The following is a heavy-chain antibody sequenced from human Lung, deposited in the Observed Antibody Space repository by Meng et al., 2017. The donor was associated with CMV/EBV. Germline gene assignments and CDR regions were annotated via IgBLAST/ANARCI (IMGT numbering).Heavy chain of an antibody. CDR2: ISSSGDII. Sequence: SXKISXAASGFTFRSYEMNWVRQAPGMGLEWVSYISSSGDIIYYADSVKGRFSISRDNAKNSLYLQMSSLRADDTAVYYCARDKSGPFTIPYYYYGMDVWGKGTXVTVSS. J-gene: IGHJ6*04. CDR1: GFTFRSYE. V-gene: IGHV3-48*03. CDR3: ARDKSGPFTIPYYYYGMDV. D-gene: IGHD3-3*01.